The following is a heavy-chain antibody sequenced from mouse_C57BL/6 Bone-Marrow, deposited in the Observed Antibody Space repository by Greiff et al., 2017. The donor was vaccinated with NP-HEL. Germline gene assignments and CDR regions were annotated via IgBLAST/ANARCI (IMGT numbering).Heavy chain of an antibody. CDR3: ARGEDYGSSPFDY. Sequence: VQGVESGAELARPGASVKLSCKASGYTFTSYGISWVKQRTGQGLEWIGEIYPRSGNTYYNEKFKGKATLTADKSSSTAYMELRSLTSEDSAVYFCARGEDYGSSPFDYWGQGTTLTVSS. D-gene: IGHD1-1*01. CDR1: GYTFTSYG. CDR2: IYPRSGNT. J-gene: IGHJ2*01. V-gene: IGHV1-81*01.